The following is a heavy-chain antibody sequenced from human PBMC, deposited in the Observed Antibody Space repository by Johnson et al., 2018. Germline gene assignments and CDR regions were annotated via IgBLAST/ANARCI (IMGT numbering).Heavy chain of an antibody. V-gene: IGHV3-48*02. CDR2: ISSSSSTI. Sequence: VQLVQSGGGVVQPGGSLRLSCAASGFTFSSYSMNWVRQAPGKGLEWVSYISSSSSTIYYADSVKGRFPISRDNAKNSLYLKMHSLRDEDTAVYYCAREANMDVWGQGTTVTVSS. CDR1: GFTFSSYS. J-gene: IGHJ6*02. CDR3: AREANMDV.